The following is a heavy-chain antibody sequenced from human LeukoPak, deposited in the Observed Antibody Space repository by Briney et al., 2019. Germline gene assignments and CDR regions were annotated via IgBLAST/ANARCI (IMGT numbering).Heavy chain of an antibody. V-gene: IGHV4-59*12. Sequence: SETLSLTCTVSGGAISRYYWSWVRQPPGKGLGWVGYIYDRGSTNYNPSLKTRVTISVDTSKNQSSLKLSSVTAADPAVYYCARMAWEPPDAFDIWGQGTMVTVSS. CDR3: ARMAWEPPDAFDI. CDR2: IYDRGST. D-gene: IGHD1-26*01. CDR1: GGAISRYY. J-gene: IGHJ3*02.